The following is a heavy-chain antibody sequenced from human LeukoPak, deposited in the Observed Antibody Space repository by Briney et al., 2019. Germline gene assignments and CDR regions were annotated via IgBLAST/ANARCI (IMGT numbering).Heavy chain of an antibody. Sequence: SETLSLTCTVSGGSISNYYWSWIRQPPGKGLEWIGYIYYSGTTNYNPSLKNRVTISVDTSKNQFSLKLTSLTAADTAVYYCARVRYSSAWGWFDPWGQGTLVTVSS. CDR3: ARVRYSSAWGWFDP. J-gene: IGHJ5*02. D-gene: IGHD6-19*01. CDR2: IYYSGTT. V-gene: IGHV4-59*01. CDR1: GGSISNYY.